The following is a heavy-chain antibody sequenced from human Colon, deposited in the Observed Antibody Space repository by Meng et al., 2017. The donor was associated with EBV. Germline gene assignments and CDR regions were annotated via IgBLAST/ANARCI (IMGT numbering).Heavy chain of an antibody. D-gene: IGHD3-22*01. V-gene: IGHV1-18*01. CDR2: ISAYNGNT. CDR3: ARDYYYDRSYYFDY. J-gene: IGHJ4*02. Sequence: QGQLVQSGSELNKPGASVKVSRKASGYAFTNYGISWVRQAPGQGLEWMGWISAYNGNTNYAQKLQGRVTMTTDTSTSTAYMEVRSLRSDDTAVYYCARDYYYDRSYYFDYWGQGTLVTVSS. CDR1: GYAFTNYG.